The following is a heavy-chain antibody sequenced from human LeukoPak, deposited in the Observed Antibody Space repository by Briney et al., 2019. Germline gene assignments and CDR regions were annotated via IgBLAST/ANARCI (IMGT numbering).Heavy chain of an antibody. CDR3: ARDLVEMATIGGRAVDY. CDR1: GFTVSSNY. V-gene: IGHV3-53*01. J-gene: IGHJ4*02. D-gene: IGHD5-24*01. CDR2: IDSGGST. Sequence: GGSLRLSCAASGFTVSSNYMSWVRQAPGKGLEWVSVIDSGGSTYYADSVKGRFTISRDNSKNTLYLQMNSLRAEDTAVYYCARDLVEMATIGGRAVDYWGQGTLVTVSS.